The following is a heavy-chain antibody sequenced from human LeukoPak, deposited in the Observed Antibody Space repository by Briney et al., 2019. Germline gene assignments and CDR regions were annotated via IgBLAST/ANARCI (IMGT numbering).Heavy chain of an antibody. D-gene: IGHD6-13*01. V-gene: IGHV4-38-2*02. CDR2: IYHSGST. J-gene: IGHJ4*02. CDR1: GYSISSGYY. Sequence: SETLSLTCTVSGYSISSGYYWGWIRQPPGKGLEWIGSIYHSGSTYYNPSLKSRVTISVDTSKNQFSLKLSSVTAADTAVYYCAGARRIAAAGYWGQGTLVTVSS. CDR3: AGARRIAAAGY.